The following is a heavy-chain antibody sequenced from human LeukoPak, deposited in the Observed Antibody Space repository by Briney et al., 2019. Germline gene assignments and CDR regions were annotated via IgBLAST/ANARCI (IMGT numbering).Heavy chain of an antibody. J-gene: IGHJ4*02. D-gene: IGHD3-22*01. V-gene: IGHV5-51*01. Sequence: GESLKISCKGSGYSFTTYWIGWVRQMPGKGLEWMAIIYPADSDTRYSPSFQGQVTISADKSISTAYLQWSSLKASDTAMYYCARGCYDSSGCLDYWGQGTLVTVSS. CDR3: ARGCYDSSGCLDY. CDR2: IYPADSDT. CDR1: GYSFTTYW.